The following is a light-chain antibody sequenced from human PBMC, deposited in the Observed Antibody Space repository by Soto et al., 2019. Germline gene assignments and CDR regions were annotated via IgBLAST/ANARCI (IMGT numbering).Light chain of an antibody. Sequence: QSVLTQPASVSGSPGQSITISCTGTSSDVANYNLVSWYQQHPGKAPKVIIYEVTKRPSGVSNRFSGSKSGNTASLTISGLQAEDEASYYCCSYTNINTRACVFGTGTKVTVL. CDR3: CSYTNINTRACV. V-gene: IGLV2-23*02. CDR1: SSDVANYNL. J-gene: IGLJ1*01. CDR2: EVT.